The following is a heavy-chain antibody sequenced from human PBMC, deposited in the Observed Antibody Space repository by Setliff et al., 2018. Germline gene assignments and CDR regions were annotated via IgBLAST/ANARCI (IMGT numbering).Heavy chain of an antibody. CDR1: GASISSGTYY. V-gene: IGHV4-39*01. CDR3: ARTGTYRYFDH. J-gene: IGHJ4*02. D-gene: IGHD1-1*01. CDR2: IHYLGTT. Sequence: PSETLSLTCTVSGASISSGTYYWGWIRQPPGKGLEWIGRIHYLGTTYSNASLASRLTMSVDTSKNQFSLRLTSVTAADTAVYHCARTGTYRYFDHWGQGTLVTVSS.